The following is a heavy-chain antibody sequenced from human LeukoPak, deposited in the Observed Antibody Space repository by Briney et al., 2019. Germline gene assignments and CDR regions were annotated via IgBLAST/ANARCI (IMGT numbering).Heavy chain of an antibody. CDR3: ATTYYGYVWGSYRRFDY. D-gene: IGHD3-16*02. V-gene: IGHV3-21*01. CDR2: ISSSSSYI. CDR1: GFTFSSYS. Sequence: PGGSLRLSCAASGFTFSSYSMNWVRQAPGKGLEWVSSISSSSSYIYYADSVKGRFTISRDNAKNSLYLQMNSLRAEDTALYYCATTYYGYVWGSYRRFDYWGQGTLVTVSS. J-gene: IGHJ4*02.